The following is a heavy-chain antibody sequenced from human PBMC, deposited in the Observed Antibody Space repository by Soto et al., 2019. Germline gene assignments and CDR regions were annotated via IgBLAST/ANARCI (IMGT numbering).Heavy chain of an antibody. CDR2: IIPVFGTT. Sequence: QGQLVQSGPEVKKPGPSVKVSCKDSGGLFSSFAISWVRQAPGQGLEWLGGIIPVFGTTNYAEKFQDRVTITADESTNTAYMELSSLTSGDTAMYYCARGGGPYVWFNEFWGQGTLVTVSS. CDR3: ARGGGPYVWFNEF. V-gene: IGHV1-69*01. D-gene: IGHD3-16*01. J-gene: IGHJ4*02. CDR1: GGLFSSFA.